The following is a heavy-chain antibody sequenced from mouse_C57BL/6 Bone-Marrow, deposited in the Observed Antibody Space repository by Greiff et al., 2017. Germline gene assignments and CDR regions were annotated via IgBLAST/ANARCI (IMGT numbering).Heavy chain of an antibody. CDR2: ILPGSGST. J-gene: IGHJ1*03. CDR1: GYTFPGYW. Sequence: VQLVESGAELMKPGASVKLSCKATGYTFPGYWIAWVKQRPGHGLEWIGAILPGSGSTNYNEKFKGKATFTADTSSNTTYMQLSSLTTADAAIYFYARDRCYFDVWGTGTTVTVSS. CDR3: ARDRCYFDV. V-gene: IGHV1-9*01.